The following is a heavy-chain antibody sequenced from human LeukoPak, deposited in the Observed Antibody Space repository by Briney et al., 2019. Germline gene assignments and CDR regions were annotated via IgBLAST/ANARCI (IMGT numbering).Heavy chain of an antibody. V-gene: IGHV4-59*08. CDR2: IYYSGST. CDR1: GGSISNYY. CDR3: ARTSLHYDILTGYHYDAFDI. J-gene: IGHJ3*02. Sequence: SETLSLTCTVSGGSISNYYWSWIRQPPGKGLELIGYIYYSGSTNYNPSLKSRITISVDTSKIQFSLKLSSVTAADTAVYYCARTSLHYDILTGYHYDAFDIWGQGTMVTVSS. D-gene: IGHD3-9*01.